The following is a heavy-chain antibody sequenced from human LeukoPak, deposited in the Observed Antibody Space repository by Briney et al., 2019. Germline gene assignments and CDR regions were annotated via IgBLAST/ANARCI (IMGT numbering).Heavy chain of an antibody. V-gene: IGHV1-2*02. CDR3: AKYFVDGSGSYYNRLHFWFDP. D-gene: IGHD3-10*01. Sequence: ASVKVSCKASGYTFTGYYMHWVRQAPGQGLEWMGWINPNSGGTNYAQKFQGRVTMTRDTSIRTAYVELSRLRSDDTAVYYCAKYFVDGSGSYYNRLHFWFDPWGQGTLVTVSS. CDR2: INPNSGGT. CDR1: GYTFTGYY. J-gene: IGHJ5*02.